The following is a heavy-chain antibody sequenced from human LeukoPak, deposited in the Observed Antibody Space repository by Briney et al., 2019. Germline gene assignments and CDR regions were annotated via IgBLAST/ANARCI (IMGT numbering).Heavy chain of an antibody. Sequence: ASVKVSCKASGYTFTGYYMHWVRQAPGQGLEWMGGIIPTFGATNYAQKFQGRVTISADKSTRTAYMELNSLRSEDTAIYYCATGPYVWESWHMDVWGKGTTVTVSS. D-gene: IGHD3-16*01. J-gene: IGHJ6*03. CDR1: GYTFTGYY. V-gene: IGHV1-69*06. CDR2: IIPTFGAT. CDR3: ATGPYVWESWHMDV.